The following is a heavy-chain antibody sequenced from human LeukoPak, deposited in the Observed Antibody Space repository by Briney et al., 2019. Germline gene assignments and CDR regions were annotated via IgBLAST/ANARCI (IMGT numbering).Heavy chain of an antibody. CDR1: GGSISSYY. Sequence: SETLSLTCSVSGGSISSYYWSWIRQSPGKGLEWIGNIHYSGSTNYNPTLESRLTLSGDTSRNQFSLRLRSVTAADTAVYYCARLSEQVVSRYHYYYLDVWGKGTTVTVSS. CDR2: IHYSGST. CDR3: ARLSEQVVSRYHYYYLDV. J-gene: IGHJ6*03. V-gene: IGHV4-59*01. D-gene: IGHD6-6*01.